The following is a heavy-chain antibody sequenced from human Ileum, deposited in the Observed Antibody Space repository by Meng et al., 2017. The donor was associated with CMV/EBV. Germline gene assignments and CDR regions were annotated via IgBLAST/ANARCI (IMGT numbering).Heavy chain of an antibody. J-gene: IGHJ4*02. CDR3: SSLGDY. CDR1: GLTFSSYG. V-gene: IGHV3-30*02. CDR2: VRSDGSNK. Sequence: VQLVESGGGVVQPGRCLSLSCAVSGLTFSSYGMHWVRQAPGKGLEWVAFVRSDGSNKYYADSVKGRFTISRDNSENTLFLQMNSLRADDTAVYYCSSLGDYWGQGTLVTVSS. D-gene: IGHD3-16*01.